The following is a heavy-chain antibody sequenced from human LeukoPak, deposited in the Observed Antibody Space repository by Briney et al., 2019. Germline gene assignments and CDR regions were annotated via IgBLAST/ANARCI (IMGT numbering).Heavy chain of an antibody. CDR2: ISSSGNTI. J-gene: IGHJ4*02. V-gene: IGHV3-11*04. D-gene: IGHD3-22*01. Sequence: PGGSLRLSCAASGFTFSGYYMSWIRQAPGKGLEWVSYISSSGNTIYYAESLKGRFTVSRDNAKNSLYLQMNSLRAEDTAVYYCARASTMIVVARGLFDYWGQGTLVTVSS. CDR3: ARASTMIVVARGLFDY. CDR1: GFTFSGYY.